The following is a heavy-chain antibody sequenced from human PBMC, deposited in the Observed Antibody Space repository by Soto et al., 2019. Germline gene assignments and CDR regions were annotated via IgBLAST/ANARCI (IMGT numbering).Heavy chain of an antibody. CDR3: AKQTGTWVDTAIEF. V-gene: IGHV3-23*01. D-gene: IGHD3-9*01. CDR1: DFSFTSYA. CDR2: LSHDGGNT. J-gene: IGHJ4*02. Sequence: EVEMLAWGGGVVQPGESPRLSCVAPDFSFTSYAMTWVRLAPGKGLQWVGALSHDGGNTYYRDSVRGRFTISRDNSKNTLYLQMNSLKGEDTAVYYCAKQTGTWVDTAIEFWGQGTQVTVSS.